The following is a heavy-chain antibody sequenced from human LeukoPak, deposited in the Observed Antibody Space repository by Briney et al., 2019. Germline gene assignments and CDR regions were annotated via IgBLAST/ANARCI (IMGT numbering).Heavy chain of an antibody. CDR1: GGSISIYY. Sequence: KPSETLSLTCTVSGGSISIYYWSWIPHPPGKGLEGIGYIYYSGSTFYNPSLKSRVTIAVDTSKNQFSLKLSSVTAADTAVYYCARHPNEDTAMGAGAFDIWGQGTMVTVSS. CDR3: ARHPNEDTAMGAGAFDI. CDR2: IYYSGST. J-gene: IGHJ3*02. V-gene: IGHV4-59*08. D-gene: IGHD5-18*01.